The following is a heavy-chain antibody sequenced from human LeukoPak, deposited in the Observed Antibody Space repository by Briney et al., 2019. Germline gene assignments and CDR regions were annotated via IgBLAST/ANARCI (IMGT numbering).Heavy chain of an antibody. J-gene: IGHJ4*02. CDR3: ARGRLEDIVVVPAAPTFDY. Sequence: SETLSLTCAVYGGSFSGYYWSWIRQPPGKGLEWIGEINHSGSTNYNPSLKSRVIISVDTSKNQFSLKLSSVTAADTAVYYCARGRLEDIVVVPAAPTFDYWGQGTLVTVSS. V-gene: IGHV4-34*01. CDR1: GGSFSGYY. CDR2: INHSGST. D-gene: IGHD2-2*01.